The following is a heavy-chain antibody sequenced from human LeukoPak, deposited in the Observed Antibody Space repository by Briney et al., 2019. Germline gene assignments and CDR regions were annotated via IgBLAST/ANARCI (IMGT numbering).Heavy chain of an antibody. D-gene: IGHD3-3*01. Sequence: GSLRLSCAPSGFTFSRHGMHWVRQAPGKGLEWVAIISNDGSRKYYAHSVEGRFTISRDNSKNTLYLQMDSLRAEDTAVYYCARDRAWNYSDYWGQGTLVTVSS. J-gene: IGHJ4*02. CDR2: ISNDGSRK. CDR3: ARDRAWNYSDY. V-gene: IGHV3-30*03. CDR1: GFTFSRHG.